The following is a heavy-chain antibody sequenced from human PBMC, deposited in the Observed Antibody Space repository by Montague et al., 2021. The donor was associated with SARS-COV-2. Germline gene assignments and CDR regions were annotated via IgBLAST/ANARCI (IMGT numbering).Heavy chain of an antibody. CDR1: GASVSSINW. CDR3: ASHPVFQQLYS. Sequence: SETLSLTCAVSGASVSSINWWCSVRHPPGGGVVWIAEIHHTGITNFNPSLRSRVSISLDSSKNQLSLTLISVTAADTAIYYCASHPVFQQLYSWGQGTLVSVSS. D-gene: IGHD6-13*01. J-gene: IGHJ4*02. V-gene: IGHV4-4*02. CDR2: IHHTGIT.